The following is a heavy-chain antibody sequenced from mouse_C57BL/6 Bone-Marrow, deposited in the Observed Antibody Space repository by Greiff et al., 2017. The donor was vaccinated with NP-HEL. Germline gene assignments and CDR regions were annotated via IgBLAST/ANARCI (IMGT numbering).Heavy chain of an antibody. Sequence: LVESGAELARPGASVKLSCKASGYTFTSYGISWVKQRTGQGLEWIGEIYPRSGNTYYNEKFKGKATLTADKSSSTAYMELRSLTSEDSAVYFCARSEGFAYWGQGTLVTVSA. CDR1: GYTFTSYG. J-gene: IGHJ3*01. CDR3: ARSEGFAY. V-gene: IGHV1-81*01. CDR2: IYPRSGNT.